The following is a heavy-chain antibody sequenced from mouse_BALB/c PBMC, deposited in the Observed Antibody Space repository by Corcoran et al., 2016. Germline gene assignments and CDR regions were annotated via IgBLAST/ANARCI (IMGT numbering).Heavy chain of an antibody. CDR3: AITTVVAWYSDV. V-gene: IGHV14-3*02. CDR2: IDPANGNT. Sequence: EVQLQQSGAELVKPGASVKLSCTASGFNIKDTYMHWVKQRPEQGLEWIGRIDPANGNTKYDPKFQGKATITADTSSNTAYLQLSSLTSEDTAVYYCAITTVVAWYSDVWGAGTTVTVSS. D-gene: IGHD1-1*01. CDR1: GFNIKDTY. J-gene: IGHJ1*01.